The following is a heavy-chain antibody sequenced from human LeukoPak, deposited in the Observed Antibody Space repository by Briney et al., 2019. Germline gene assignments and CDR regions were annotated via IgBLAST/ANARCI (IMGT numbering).Heavy chain of an antibody. CDR2: INHSGST. Sequence: SETLSLTCAVYGGSFSGYYWSWIRQPPGKGLESIGEINHSGSTNYNPSLKSRVTMTRDTSTSTVYMELSSLRSEDTAVYYCARDLVPSQTRRDGYNFDYWGQGTLVTVSS. CDR1: GGSFSGYY. V-gene: IGHV4-34*10. D-gene: IGHD5-24*01. CDR3: ARDLVPSQTRRDGYNFDY. J-gene: IGHJ4*02.